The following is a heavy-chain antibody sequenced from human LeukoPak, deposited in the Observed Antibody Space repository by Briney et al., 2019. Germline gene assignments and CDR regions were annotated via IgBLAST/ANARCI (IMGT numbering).Heavy chain of an antibody. Sequence: PSETLSLTCAVSGGSISSSNWWSCVRQPPGKGLEWIGEIYHSGSTNYNPSLKSRVTILVDKSKNQFSLKLSSVTAADTAVYYCARVSSGATTVDYWGQGTLVTVSS. V-gene: IGHV4-4*02. D-gene: IGHD1-26*01. CDR1: GGSISSSNW. CDR2: IYHSGST. J-gene: IGHJ4*02. CDR3: ARVSSGATTVDY.